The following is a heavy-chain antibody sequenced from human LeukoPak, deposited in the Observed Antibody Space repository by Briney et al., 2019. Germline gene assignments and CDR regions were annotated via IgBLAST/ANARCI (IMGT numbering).Heavy chain of an antibody. Sequence: GGSLRLSCAASGFTFSSYSMKWVRQAPGKGLEWVSSISSSSSYIYYADSVKGRFTISRDNAKNSLYLQMNSLRAEDTAVYYCARAYYYGSGSPRSGWFDPWGQGTLVTVSS. V-gene: IGHV3-21*01. D-gene: IGHD3-10*01. CDR2: ISSSSSYI. CDR1: GFTFSSYS. J-gene: IGHJ5*02. CDR3: ARAYYYGSGSPRSGWFDP.